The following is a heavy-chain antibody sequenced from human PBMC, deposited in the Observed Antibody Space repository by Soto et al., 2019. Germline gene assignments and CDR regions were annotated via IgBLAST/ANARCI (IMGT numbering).Heavy chain of an antibody. CDR1: GFTFSTYW. D-gene: IGHD1-1*01. CDR2: INSDGSTT. V-gene: IGHV3-74*01. Sequence: GGSLRLSCAASGFTFSTYWMHWVRQAPGKGLVWVSRINSDGSTTNYADSVKGRFTISRDNAKNTLYLQMNSLRADDAAVYYCARDLTGDNTYWGQGTLVTVPQ. J-gene: IGHJ4*02. CDR3: ARDLTGDNTY.